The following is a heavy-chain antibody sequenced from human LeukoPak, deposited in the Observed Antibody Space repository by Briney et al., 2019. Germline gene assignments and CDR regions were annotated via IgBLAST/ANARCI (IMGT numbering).Heavy chain of an antibody. J-gene: IGHJ5*02. V-gene: IGHV4-39*01. D-gene: IGHD5-18*01. CDR3: ARHEYSYVNTQSNWFDP. CDR1: GCTISGYEIH. Sequence: SETLSLTCAASGCTISGYEIHWVRIRSPPAKGLEWIGSIYYSGSTYYNPSLESRVTISVDRSKNQFPLKLSSVTAADTAVYYCARHEYSYVNTQSNWFDPWGQGTLVTVSS. CDR2: IYYSGST.